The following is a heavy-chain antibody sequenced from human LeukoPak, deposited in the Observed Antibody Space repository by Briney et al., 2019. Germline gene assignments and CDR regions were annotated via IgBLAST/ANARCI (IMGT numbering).Heavy chain of an antibody. CDR2: VNPNSGHT. Sequence: ASVKVSCKASGYTFTSYDINWVRQATGQGLEWMGWVNPNSGHTGYAQKFQGRVTMTRNTSISTAYMELSSLRSEDTAMYYCARGAPGSYCSGGSCPYFDYWGQGTLVSVSS. J-gene: IGHJ4*02. CDR3: ARGAPGSYCSGGSCPYFDY. V-gene: IGHV1-8*01. D-gene: IGHD2-15*01. CDR1: GYTFTSYD.